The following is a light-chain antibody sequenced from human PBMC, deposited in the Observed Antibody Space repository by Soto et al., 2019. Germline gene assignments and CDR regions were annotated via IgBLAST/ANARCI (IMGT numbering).Light chain of an antibody. CDR2: RDS. CDR1: NIGSKN. Sequence: SYELTQPLSVSVALGQTARSTCGGNNIGSKNVHWYQQKPGQAPVLVIYRDSNRPSGIPERFSGSNSGNTATLTISRAKAGDEAYYYGQVWDSSPVFGGANKLNVL. J-gene: IGLJ2*01. CDR3: QVWDSSPV. V-gene: IGLV3-9*01.